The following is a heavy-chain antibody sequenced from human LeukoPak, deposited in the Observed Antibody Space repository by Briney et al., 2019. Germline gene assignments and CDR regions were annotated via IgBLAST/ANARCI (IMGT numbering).Heavy chain of an antibody. D-gene: IGHD5-18*01. J-gene: IGHJ4*02. CDR1: GGSFSGYY. Sequence: PSETLSLTCAVYGGSFSGYYWSWIRQPPGKGLEWIVEINQSGSTNYNPSLKSRVPISVDTYKNQFSLTLSSVTAADTAVYYCAGGYSYGSSDYWGEGTLATVCS. V-gene: IGHV4-34*01. CDR2: INQSGST. CDR3: AGGYSYGSSDY.